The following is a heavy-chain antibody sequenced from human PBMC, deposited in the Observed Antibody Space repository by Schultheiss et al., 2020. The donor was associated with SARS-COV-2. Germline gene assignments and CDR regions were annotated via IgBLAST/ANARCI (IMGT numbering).Heavy chain of an antibody. D-gene: IGHD5-18*01. CDR3: ARGDGRGYGDLDY. J-gene: IGHJ4*02. CDR1: GFTFSSYG. Sequence: GESLKISCAASGFTFSSYGMHWVRQAPGKGLERVANIKEDGSEKYYLDSVKGRFVISRDNAKNSLYLEMNILRADDAAVYYCARGDGRGYGDLDYWGQGTLVTVSS. CDR2: IKEDGSEK. V-gene: IGHV3-7*03.